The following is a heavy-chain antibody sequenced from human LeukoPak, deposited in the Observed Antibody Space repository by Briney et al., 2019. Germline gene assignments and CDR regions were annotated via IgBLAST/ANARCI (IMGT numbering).Heavy chain of an antibody. CDR1: GGTFSSYA. CDR3: ASSSLGTTVTNRGLGYYYYMDV. J-gene: IGHJ6*03. Sequence: SVKVSCKASGGTFSSYAISWVRQAPGQGLEWMGGIIPIFGTANYAQKFQGRVTITVDESTSTAYMELSSLRSEDTAVYYCASSSLGTTVTNRGLGYYYYMDVWGKGTTVTVSS. V-gene: IGHV1-69*13. D-gene: IGHD4-11*01. CDR2: IIPIFGTA.